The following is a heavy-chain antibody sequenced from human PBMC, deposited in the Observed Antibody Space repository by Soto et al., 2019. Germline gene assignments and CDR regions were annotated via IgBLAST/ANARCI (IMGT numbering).Heavy chain of an antibody. J-gene: IGHJ3*01. D-gene: IGHD3-10*01. CDR1: GGSISSYY. Sequence: SETLSLTCTVSGGSISSYYWSWIRQPPGKGLEWVGYIYYSGSTNYNPSLKSRVTISVDTSKNQFSLKLSSVTAADTAVYYCARVWGGAFDFWGQGTMVTVSS. CDR3: ARVWGGAFDF. V-gene: IGHV4-59*01. CDR2: IYYSGST.